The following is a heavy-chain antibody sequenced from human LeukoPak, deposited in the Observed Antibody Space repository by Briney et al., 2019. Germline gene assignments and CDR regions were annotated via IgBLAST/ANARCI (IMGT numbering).Heavy chain of an antibody. CDR3: VRNLAVAGTCFDS. D-gene: IGHD6-19*01. J-gene: IGHJ4*02. Sequence: GGSLRLSCAASGFTFSNYWMSWVRQAPGTGLEWVANIKQDGSDRNYVTSVRGRFTISRDNAESSLYLQMNSLRVEDTAVYYCVRNLAVAGTCFDSWGQGTLVTVSS. V-gene: IGHV3-7*03. CDR2: IKQDGSDR. CDR1: GFTFSNYW.